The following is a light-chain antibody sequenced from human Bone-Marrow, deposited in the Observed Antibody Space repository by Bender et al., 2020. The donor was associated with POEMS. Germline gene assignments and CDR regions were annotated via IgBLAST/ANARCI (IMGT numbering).Light chain of an antibody. CDR2: YDD. J-gene: IGLJ2*01. Sequence: QSVVTQPPSLSEAPRQRVTISCSGSSSNIGNHGVNWYQQLPGEAPKLLIYYDDLLTPGVSDRFSASKSGNTASLTVSGLQAEDEADYYCCSYANSNDFVAFGGGTKLTVL. CDR1: SSNIGNHG. V-gene: IGLV1-36*01. CDR3: CSYANSNDFVA.